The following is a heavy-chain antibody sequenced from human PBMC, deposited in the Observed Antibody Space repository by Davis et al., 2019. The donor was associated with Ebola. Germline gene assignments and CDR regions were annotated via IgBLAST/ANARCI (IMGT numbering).Heavy chain of an antibody. CDR1: GFSLNTSGLC. CDR2: IDWDDDK. Sequence: SGPTLVKPTQTLTLTCTFSGFSLNTSGLCVGWIRQPPGKALEWLALIDWDDDKYYSTSLKGRLTIAKDTSKNQVILTMTNMDPVDTATYYCAHRRLWESFDFWGQGSLVTVSS. D-gene: IGHD3-3*01. CDR3: AHRRLWESFDF. J-gene: IGHJ4*02. V-gene: IGHV2-70*12.